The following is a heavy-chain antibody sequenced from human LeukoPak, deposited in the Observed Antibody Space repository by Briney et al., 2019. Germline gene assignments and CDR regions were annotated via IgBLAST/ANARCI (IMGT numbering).Heavy chain of an antibody. J-gene: IGHJ5*01. CDR3: ARDGKSSGWFGWFDS. Sequence: GGSLRLSCAASGFTVSHTYVSWVRQAPGKGLEWVSVIYSGGSTYYGDSVKGRFTMSRDNSKNTLYLQLNSLRAEDTAVYYCARDGKSSGWFGWFDSWGQGTLVTVSS. D-gene: IGHD6-19*01. CDR1: GFTVSHTY. CDR2: IYSGGST. V-gene: IGHV3-53*01.